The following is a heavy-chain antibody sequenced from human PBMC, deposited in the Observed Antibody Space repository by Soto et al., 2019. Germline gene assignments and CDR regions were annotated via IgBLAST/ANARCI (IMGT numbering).Heavy chain of an antibody. Sequence: QVQLVQSGGGLVKPGGSLRLSCEASGFTFSNYYMSWIRQAPGKGLEWISYISGGSSDTNYADSVKGRFTISRDNARNSLYLQMNSLRDEDTALYDCSRGDRATDYWGQGTLVTVSS. CDR3: SRGDRATDY. CDR1: GFTFSNYY. V-gene: IGHV3-11*05. CDR2: ISGGSSDT. J-gene: IGHJ4*02. D-gene: IGHD5-18*01.